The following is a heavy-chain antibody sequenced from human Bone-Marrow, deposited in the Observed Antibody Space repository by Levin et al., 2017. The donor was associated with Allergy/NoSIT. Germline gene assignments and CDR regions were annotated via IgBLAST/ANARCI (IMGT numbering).Heavy chain of an antibody. V-gene: IGHV2-5*01. CDR3: ALRSGFGEFSFVRD. CDR1: GFSLTTRGVG. J-gene: IGHJ4*02. Sequence: SGPTLVKPTQTLTLTCTFSGFSLTTRGVGVGWIRQPPGKALEWLALIYWNDDKRYSPSLKSRLTITKDTSKYQVVLTMTNMDPVDTATYYCALRSGFGEFSFVRDWGQGTLVTVSS. D-gene: IGHD3-10*01. CDR2: IYWNDDK.